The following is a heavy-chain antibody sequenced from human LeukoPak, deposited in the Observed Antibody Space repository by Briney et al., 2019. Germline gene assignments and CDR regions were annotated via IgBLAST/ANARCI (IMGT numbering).Heavy chain of an antibody. Sequence: GASLRLSCAASGFTFSSYAMNWVRQAPGKGLEWVSTTSGSGTTTHHADSVKGRFTISRDNSKNTLYLQMNSLRAEDTAVYYCAKSKDGYSYNDAFDIWGQGTMVTVSS. CDR2: TSGSGTTT. CDR1: GFTFSSYA. D-gene: IGHD5-18*01. J-gene: IGHJ3*02. V-gene: IGHV3-23*01. CDR3: AKSKDGYSYNDAFDI.